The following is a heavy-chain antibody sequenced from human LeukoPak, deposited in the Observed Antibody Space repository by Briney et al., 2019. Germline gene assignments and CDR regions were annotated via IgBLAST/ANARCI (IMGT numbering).Heavy chain of an antibody. CDR2: ISGSGGST. V-gene: IGHV3-23*01. CDR3: AKVAPDIVVVVAAIQGWFDP. J-gene: IGHJ5*02. CDR1: GFTFSSYA. D-gene: IGHD2-15*01. Sequence: GESLRLSCAASGFTFSSYAMSWVRQAPGKGLEWVSAISGSGGSTYYADSVEGRLTISRDNSKNTLYLQMNSLRAEDTAVYYCAKVAPDIVVVVAAIQGWFDPWGQGTLVTVSS.